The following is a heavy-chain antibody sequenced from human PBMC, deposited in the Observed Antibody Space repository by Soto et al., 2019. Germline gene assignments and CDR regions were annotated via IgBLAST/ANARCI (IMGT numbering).Heavy chain of an antibody. CDR3: ARNPYYYDTSGSHADAFDI. CDR2: ISHSGST. V-gene: IGHV4-30-2*01. J-gene: IGHJ3*02. Sequence: SETLSLTCAVSGVSISSGGYSWSWIRQPPGKGLEWIGYISHSGSTYYNPSLKSRVTISADRSKNQFSLNLSSVTAADTAVYYCARNPYYYDTSGSHADAFDIWGQGTMVT. D-gene: IGHD3-22*01. CDR1: GVSISSGGYS.